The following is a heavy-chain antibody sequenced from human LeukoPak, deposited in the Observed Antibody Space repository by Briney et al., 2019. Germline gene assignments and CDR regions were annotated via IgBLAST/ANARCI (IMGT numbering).Heavy chain of an antibody. CDR1: GASISGYY. J-gene: IGHJ6*02. D-gene: IGHD2-2*01. Sequence: PSETLSLTCTVSGASISGYYWVWMRQPAGKGLEWIGRIYSSGSTNYNPSLKSRVTMSVDTSKNQFSLKLISVTAADTAVYYCARVRPGVPRYYYYGMDVWGQGTTVTVSS. CDR3: ARVRPGVPRYYYYGMDV. CDR2: IYSSGST. V-gene: IGHV4-4*07.